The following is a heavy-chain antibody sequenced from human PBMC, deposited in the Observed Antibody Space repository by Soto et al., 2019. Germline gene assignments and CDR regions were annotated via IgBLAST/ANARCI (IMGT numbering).Heavy chain of an antibody. CDR3: ARDSKAKGGNLNDAFDI. J-gene: IGHJ3*02. D-gene: IGHD2-15*01. Sequence: ASVEVSCKASGYTFASYGSMWVRQAPGQGLEWMGWISAYNGNTNYAQKLQGRVTMTTGTSTSTAYMELRSLRSDDTAVYYCARDSKAKGGNLNDAFDIWGQGTMVTVSS. V-gene: IGHV1-18*01. CDR1: GYTFASYG. CDR2: ISAYNGNT.